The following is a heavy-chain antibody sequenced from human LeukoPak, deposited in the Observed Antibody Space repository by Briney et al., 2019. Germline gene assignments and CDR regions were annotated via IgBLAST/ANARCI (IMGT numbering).Heavy chain of an antibody. V-gene: IGHV3-23*01. J-gene: IGHJ5*02. Sequence: GGSLRLSCAASGFTFSSYAMSWVRQAPGKGLEWVSAISGSGGSTYYADSVKGRFTISRGNSKNTLYLQMNSLRAEDTAVYYCAKPYSSGNWCDPWGQGTLVTVSS. CDR1: GFTFSSYA. D-gene: IGHD6-25*01. CDR2: ISGSGGST. CDR3: AKPYSSGNWCDP.